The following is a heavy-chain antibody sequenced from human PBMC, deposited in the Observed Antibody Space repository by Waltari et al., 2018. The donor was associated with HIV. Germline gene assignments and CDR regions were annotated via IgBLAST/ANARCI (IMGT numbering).Heavy chain of an antibody. V-gene: IGHV3-7*01. D-gene: IGHD5-12*01. Sequence: EVQVVESGGGLVQPGGSLRLSCEGFGFTFSSHWMSWVRQAPGEGVEWVANLKHDGIERYFGDSVKGRFAISRDNANNSLFLQMNSLRAEDTAVYYCARDVMGIVAKPYGVDVWGQGTTVTVSS. CDR3: ARDVMGIVAKPYGVDV. CDR2: LKHDGIER. CDR1: GFTFSSHW. J-gene: IGHJ6*02.